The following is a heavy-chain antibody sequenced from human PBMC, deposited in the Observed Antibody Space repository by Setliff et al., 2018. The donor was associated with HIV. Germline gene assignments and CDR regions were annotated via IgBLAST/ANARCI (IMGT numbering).Heavy chain of an antibody. D-gene: IGHD6-13*01. J-gene: IGHJ6*02. V-gene: IGHV3-11*05. CDR2: ISNTRTYT. CDR3: ARDCRVGWVFTYGMDV. Sequence: YYWGWIRQPPGKRLEWLSYISNTRTYTNYADSVKGRFTISRDNAKNSLFLQMNSLRHEDTAVYYCARDCRVGWVFTYGMDVWGQGTTVTVSS. CDR1: YY.